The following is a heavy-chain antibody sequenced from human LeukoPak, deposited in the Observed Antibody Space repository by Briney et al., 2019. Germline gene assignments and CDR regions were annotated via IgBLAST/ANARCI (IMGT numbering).Heavy chain of an antibody. CDR3: ARRNGQDIVATFRRRYYFDY. D-gene: IGHD5-12*01. Sequence: PSETLSLTCAVYGGSFSGYYWSWIRQPPGKGLEWIGEINHSGSTNYNPSLKSRVTISINTSKNQFSLKLSSVTAADTAVYYCARRNGQDIVATFRRRYYFDYWGQGTLDTVSS. CDR2: INHSGST. J-gene: IGHJ4*02. V-gene: IGHV4-34*01. CDR1: GGSFSGYY.